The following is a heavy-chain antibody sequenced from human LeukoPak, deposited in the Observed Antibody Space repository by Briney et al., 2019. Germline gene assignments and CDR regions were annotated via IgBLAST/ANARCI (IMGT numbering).Heavy chain of an antibody. CDR3: AKGLFPQYFGVVINYGMDV. Sequence: GGSLRLSCAASGFTFSSYGMHWVRQAPGKGLEWVAVISYDGSNKYYADSVKGRFTISRDNSKNTLYLQMNSLRAEDTAVYYCAKGLFPQYFGVVINYGMDVWGQGTTVTVSS. CDR1: GFTFSSYG. J-gene: IGHJ6*02. CDR2: ISYDGSNK. V-gene: IGHV3-30*18. D-gene: IGHD3-3*01.